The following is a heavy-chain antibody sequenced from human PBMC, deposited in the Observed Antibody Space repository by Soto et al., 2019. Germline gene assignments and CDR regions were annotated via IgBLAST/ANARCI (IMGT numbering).Heavy chain of an antibody. CDR2: IYYSGST. CDR3: ARSWSPKSWGNWFDP. D-gene: IGHD3-16*01. V-gene: IGHV4-39*01. CDR1: GGSISSSSYY. J-gene: IGHJ5*02. Sequence: PSETLSLTCTVSGGSISSSSYYWGWIRQPPGKGLEWIGSIYYSGSTYYNPSLKSRVTISVDTSKNQFSLKLSSVTAADTAVYYCARSWSPKSWGNWFDPWGQGTLVTVSS.